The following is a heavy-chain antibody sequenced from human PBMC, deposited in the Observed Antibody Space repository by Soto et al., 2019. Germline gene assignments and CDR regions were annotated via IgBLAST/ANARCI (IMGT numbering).Heavy chain of an antibody. D-gene: IGHD6-13*01. Sequence: WGALRLSCAASGFTFSDYYMSWIRQAPGKGLEWVSYISSSGSTIYYADSVKGRFTISRDNAKNSLYLQMNSLRAEDTAVYYCARAERWERLVLNYWGQGTLVTVSS. CDR3: ARAERWERLVLNY. V-gene: IGHV3-11*01. CDR2: ISSSGSTI. CDR1: GFTFSDYY. J-gene: IGHJ4*02.